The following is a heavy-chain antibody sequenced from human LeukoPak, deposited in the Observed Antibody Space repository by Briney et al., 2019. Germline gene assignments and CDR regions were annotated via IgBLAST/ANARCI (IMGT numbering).Heavy chain of an antibody. CDR3: VRGRGGGWLDFDY. CDR2: INHSGST. J-gene: IGHJ4*02. CDR1: GGSFSGYY. V-gene: IGHV4-34*01. Sequence: SETLSLTCAVYGGSFSGYYWSWIRQPPGKGLEWIGEINHSGSTNYNPSLKSRVTISVDTSKNQFSLKLSSVTAADTAVYYCVRGRGGGWLDFDYWGQGTLVTVSS. D-gene: IGHD3-9*01.